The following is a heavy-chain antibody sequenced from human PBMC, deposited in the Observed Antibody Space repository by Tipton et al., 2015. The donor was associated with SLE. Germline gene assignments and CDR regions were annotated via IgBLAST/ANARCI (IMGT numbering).Heavy chain of an antibody. D-gene: IGHD6-6*01. J-gene: IGHJ2*01. CDR2: IYYSGST. V-gene: IGHV4-59*08. Sequence: TLSLTCTVSGGSISSYYWSWIRQPPGKGLEWIGYIYYSGSTNYNPPLKSRVTISVDTSKNQFSLKLSSVTAAGTAVYYCARRRYSSSSRPHWYFDLWGRGTLVTVSS. CDR1: GGSISSYY. CDR3: ARRRYSSSSRPHWYFDL.